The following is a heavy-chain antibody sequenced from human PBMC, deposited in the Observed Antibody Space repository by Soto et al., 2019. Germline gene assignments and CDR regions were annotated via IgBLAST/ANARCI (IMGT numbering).Heavy chain of an antibody. CDR2: TYYRSKWYN. J-gene: IGHJ6*02. D-gene: IGHD5-12*01. V-gene: IGHV6-1*01. Sequence: SQTLSLTCAISGDSVSSNSAAWNWIRQSPSRGLEWLGRTYYRSKWYNDYAVSVKSRITINPDTSKNQFSLQLNSVTPEDTAVYYCARDRVEMATIMRIYYYYYYGMDVWRQGTTVTVSS. CDR3: ARDRVEMATIMRIYYYYYYGMDV. CDR1: GDSVSSNSAA.